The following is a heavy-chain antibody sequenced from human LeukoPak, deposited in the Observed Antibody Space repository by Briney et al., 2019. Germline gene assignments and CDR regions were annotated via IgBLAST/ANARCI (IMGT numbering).Heavy chain of an antibody. D-gene: IGHD3-10*01. J-gene: IGHJ4*02. CDR3: ARDSYYYGSGSYYIFH. Sequence: GGSLRLSCVASGFAFSNHNMDWVRQAPGKGLEWVSYISGSGDAIFYADSVRGRFTISRDNAKNSLYLQMNSLRAEDTAVYYCARDSYYYGSGSYYIFHWGQGTLVTVSS. CDR1: GFAFSNHN. V-gene: IGHV3-48*04. CDR2: ISGSGDAI.